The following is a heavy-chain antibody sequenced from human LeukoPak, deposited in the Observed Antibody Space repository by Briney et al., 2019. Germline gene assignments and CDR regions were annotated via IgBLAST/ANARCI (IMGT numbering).Heavy chain of an antibody. CDR2: ISSSSSTI. Sequence: PGGSLRLSCAASTFTFSSYNMNWVRQPPGKGLEWVSYISSSSSTIYYADSVKGRFTISRGNAKNSLYLQMNSLRAEDTAVYYCARVGAGSGPPPVRAFDIWGQGTMVTVSS. CDR1: TFTFSSYN. D-gene: IGHD3-10*01. CDR3: ARVGAGSGPPPVRAFDI. J-gene: IGHJ3*02. V-gene: IGHV3-48*04.